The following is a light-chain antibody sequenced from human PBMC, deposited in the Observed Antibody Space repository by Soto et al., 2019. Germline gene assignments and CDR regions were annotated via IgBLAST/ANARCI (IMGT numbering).Light chain of an antibody. CDR2: TAA. Sequence: DTQLTQSPSFLSASVGDRVTITCRASQGISNYLAWYQQKPGKAPKLLIYTAATLQSGVPSRFSGSGSGTEFTLTIGSLQPEDVATYYCQELNSYPFAFGGGPKVDI. V-gene: IGKV1-9*01. CDR1: QGISNY. CDR3: QELNSYPFA. J-gene: IGKJ4*01.